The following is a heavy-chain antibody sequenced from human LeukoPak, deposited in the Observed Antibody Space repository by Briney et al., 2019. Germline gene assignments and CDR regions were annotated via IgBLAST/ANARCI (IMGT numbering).Heavy chain of an antibody. CDR3: ARRCGGDCSEYFQH. D-gene: IGHD2-21*02. Sequence: GESLKISCKGSGYSFSNSWIGWVRQMPGKGLDWMGIIYPADSDTRYSPSFQGQVTISADKSISTAYLQWSSLKASDTAMYYCARRCGGDCSEYFQHWGQGTLVTVSS. J-gene: IGHJ1*01. V-gene: IGHV5-51*01. CDR2: IYPADSDT. CDR1: GYSFSNSW.